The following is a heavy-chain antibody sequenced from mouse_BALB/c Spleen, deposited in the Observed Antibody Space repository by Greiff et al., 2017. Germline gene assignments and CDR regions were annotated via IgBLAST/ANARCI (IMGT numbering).Heavy chain of an antibody. CDR1: GFNIKDTY. J-gene: IGHJ4*01. Sequence: VQLKQSGAELVKPGASVKLSCTASGFNIKDTYMHWVKQRPEQGLEWIGRIDPANGNTKYDPKFQGKATITADTSSNTAYLQLSSLTSEDTAVYYCASITTVVATNAMDYWGQGTSVTVSS. CDR2: IDPANGNT. D-gene: IGHD1-1*01. V-gene: IGHV14-3*02. CDR3: ASITTVVATNAMDY.